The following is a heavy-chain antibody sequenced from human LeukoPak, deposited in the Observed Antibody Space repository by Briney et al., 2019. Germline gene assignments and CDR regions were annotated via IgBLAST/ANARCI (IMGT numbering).Heavy chain of an antibody. Sequence: SVKVSCKASGGTFSSYAFSWVRQAPAQGLEWMGRIIPIFGIANYAQKFQGRVTITADKSTSTAYMELSSLRSEETAVYYCARERYCSSTSWYYYFDYWGQGTLVTVSS. D-gene: IGHD2-2*01. V-gene: IGHV1-69*04. CDR1: GGTFSSYA. J-gene: IGHJ4*02. CDR2: IIPIFGIA. CDR3: ARERYCSSTSWYYYFDY.